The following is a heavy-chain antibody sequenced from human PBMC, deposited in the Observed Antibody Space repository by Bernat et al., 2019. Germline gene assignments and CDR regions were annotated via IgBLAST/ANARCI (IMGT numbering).Heavy chain of an antibody. V-gene: IGHV4-34*01. D-gene: IGHD3-16*02. Sequence: QVQLQQWGAGLLKPSETLSLTCAVYGGSFSGYYWSWIRQPPGKGLEWIGEINHSGSTNYNPSLKSRVTISVDTSKDRFSLKLSSMTAAETAVYYCAGGRGDYVWGSYRYTSHFDYWGQGTLVTVSS. CDR3: AGGRGDYVWGSYRYTSHFDY. CDR2: INHSGST. CDR1: GGSFSGYY. J-gene: IGHJ4*02.